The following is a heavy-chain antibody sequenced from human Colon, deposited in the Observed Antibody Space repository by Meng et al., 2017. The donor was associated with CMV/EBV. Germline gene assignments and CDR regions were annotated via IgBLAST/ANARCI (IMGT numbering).Heavy chain of an antibody. CDR2: ISFDGSNK. J-gene: IGHJ4*02. CDR1: GITFRNYA. Sequence: SGITFRNYAMQWVRQAPGKGLELLTVISFDGSNKYYADSVKGRFTISRDNSNNTLYLQVNSLRAEDTAVYYCARDWVKTTPYGLVYWGQGTLVTVSS. D-gene: IGHD1-1*01. CDR3: ARDWVKTTPYGLVY. V-gene: IGHV3-30-3*01.